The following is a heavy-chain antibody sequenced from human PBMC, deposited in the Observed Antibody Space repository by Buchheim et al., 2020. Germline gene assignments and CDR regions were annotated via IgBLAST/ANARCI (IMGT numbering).Heavy chain of an antibody. CDR2: IYYSGST. CDR3: ARDRWYYYGSGTYRGWFDH. CDR1: GGSISSGDYY. V-gene: IGHV4-30-4*01. J-gene: IGHJ5*02. Sequence: QVQLQESGPGLVKPSQTLSLTCTVSGGSISSGDYYWSWIRQPPGKGLEWIGYIYYSGSTYYNPSLKSRVTISVDTSKNQFSLMLTSVTAADTAVYYCARDRWYYYGSGTYRGWFDHWGQGIL. D-gene: IGHD3-10*01.